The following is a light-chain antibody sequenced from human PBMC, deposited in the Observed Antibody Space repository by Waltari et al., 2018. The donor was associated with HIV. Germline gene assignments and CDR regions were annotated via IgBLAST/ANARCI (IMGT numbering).Light chain of an antibody. Sequence: EVVMTQSPAALSVSPGERATLSCRASQSVSTNLAWYQQKSGQGPRLLIYGASTRATGIPARLSGSGSGTEFTLTISSLQSEDFAVYFCQQYDDWPPITFGQGTRLEIK. CDR2: GAS. J-gene: IGKJ5*01. CDR1: QSVSTN. V-gene: IGKV3-15*01. CDR3: QQYDDWPPIT.